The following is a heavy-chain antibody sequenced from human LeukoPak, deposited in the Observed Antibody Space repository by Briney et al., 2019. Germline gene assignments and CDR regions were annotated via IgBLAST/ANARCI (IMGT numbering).Heavy chain of an antibody. J-gene: IGHJ4*02. V-gene: IGHV3-7*01. CDR1: GFTFSSYW. D-gene: IGHD3-22*01. CDR2: IKQDGSEK. Sequence: GGSLRLSCAASGFTFSSYWMSWVRQAPGKGLEWVANIKQDGSEKYYVDSVKGRFTISRDNAKNSLYLQMNSLRAEDTAVYYCARDSNYYDSSGPDYWGQGTLVTVSS. CDR3: ARDSNYYDSSGPDY.